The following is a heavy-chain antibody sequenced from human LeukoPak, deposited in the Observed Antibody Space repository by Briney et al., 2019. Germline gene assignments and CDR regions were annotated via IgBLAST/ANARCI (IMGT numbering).Heavy chain of an antibody. CDR2: ISAYNGNT. CDR1: GYTFTSYA. J-gene: IGHJ3*02. CDR3: ARYVTTVTASDI. D-gene: IGHD4-17*01. Sequence: ASVKVSCKASGYTFTSYAMNWVRQAPGQGLEWMGWISAYNGNTNYAQKLQGRVTMTTDTSTSTAYMELRSLRSDDTAVYYCARYVTTVTASDIWGQGTMVTVSS. V-gene: IGHV1-18*01.